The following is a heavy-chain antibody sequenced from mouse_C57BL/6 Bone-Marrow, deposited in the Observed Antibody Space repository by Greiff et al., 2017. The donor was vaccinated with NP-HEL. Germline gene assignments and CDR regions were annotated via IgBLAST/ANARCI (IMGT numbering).Heavy chain of an antibody. V-gene: IGHV1-63*01. D-gene: IGHD1-1*01. CDR1: GYTFTNYW. Sequence: VKLVESGAELVRPGTSVKMSCKASGYTFTNYWIGWAKQRPGHGLEWIGDIYPGGGYTNYNEKFKGKATLTADKSSSTAYMQFSSLTSEDSAIYYCARGHSSYYAMDYWGQGTSVTVSS. J-gene: IGHJ4*01. CDR2: IYPGGGYT. CDR3: ARGHSSYYAMDY.